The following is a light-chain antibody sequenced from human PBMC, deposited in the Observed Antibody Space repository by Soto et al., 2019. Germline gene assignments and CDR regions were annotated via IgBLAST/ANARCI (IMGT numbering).Light chain of an antibody. CDR1: SSDVGAYNY. CDR3: SSYTSSSTLV. J-gene: IGLJ2*01. Sequence: QSALTRPASVSGSPGQSITISCTGTSSDVGAYNYVSWYQQHPGKAPKLMIFEVNNRPSGVSNRFSGSKSGNTASLAISGLQAEDEADYYCSSYTSSSTLVFGGGTKVTVL. V-gene: IGLV2-14*01. CDR2: EVN.